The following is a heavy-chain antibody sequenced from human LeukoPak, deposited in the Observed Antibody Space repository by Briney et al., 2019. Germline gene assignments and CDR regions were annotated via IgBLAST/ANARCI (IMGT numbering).Heavy chain of an antibody. D-gene: IGHD3-10*01. Sequence: GGSLRLPCAASGFTFSSYSMNWVRQAPGKGLEWVSVLYPDGRTYYADSVKGRFTISRDVSKNTLFLQMTSLRAEDTAVYYCAKAKGWYGEGYFDYWGQGTLVTVSS. J-gene: IGHJ4*02. V-gene: IGHV3-53*01. CDR2: LYPDGRT. CDR3: AKAKGWYGEGYFDY. CDR1: GFTFSSYS.